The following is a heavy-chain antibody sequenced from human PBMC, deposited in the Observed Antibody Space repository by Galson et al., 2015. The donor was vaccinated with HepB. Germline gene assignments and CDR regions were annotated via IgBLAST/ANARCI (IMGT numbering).Heavy chain of an antibody. D-gene: IGHD3-22*01. V-gene: IGHV5-51*01. CDR2: IYPGDSDT. CDR3: ARLADSSGYYSNWFDP. Sequence: QSGAEVKKPGESLKISCKGSGYSFTSYWIGWVRQMPGKGLEWMGIIYPGDSDTRYSPSFQGQVTISADKSISTAYLQWSSLKASDTAMYYCARLADSSGYYSNWFDPWGQGTLVTVSS. CDR1: GYSFTSYW. J-gene: IGHJ5*02.